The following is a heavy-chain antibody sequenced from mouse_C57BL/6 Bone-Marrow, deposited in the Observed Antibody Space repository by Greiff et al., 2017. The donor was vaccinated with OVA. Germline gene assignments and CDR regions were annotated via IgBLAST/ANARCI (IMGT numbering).Heavy chain of an antibody. Sequence: EVKVVESGGDLVKPGGSLKLSCAASGFTFSSYGMSWVRQTPDKRLEWVATISSGGSYTYYPDSVKGRFTISRDNAKNTLYLQMSSLKSEDTAMYYCARPTGTLYFDYWGQGTTLTVSS. CDR2: ISSGGSYT. CDR1: GFTFSSYG. D-gene: IGHD4-1*01. V-gene: IGHV5-6*01. CDR3: ARPTGTLYFDY. J-gene: IGHJ2*01.